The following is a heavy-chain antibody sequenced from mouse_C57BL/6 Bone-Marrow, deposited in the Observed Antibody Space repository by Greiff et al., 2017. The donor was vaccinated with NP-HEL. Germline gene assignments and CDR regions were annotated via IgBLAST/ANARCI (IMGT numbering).Heavy chain of an antibody. D-gene: IGHD1-1*01. Sequence: EVQLQQSGPELVKPGASVKIPCKASGYTFTDYNMDWVKQSHGKSLEWIGDINPNNGGTIYNQKFKGKATLTVDKSSSTAYMELRSLTSEDTAVYYGARDYYGSSYRYWYFDVWGTGTTVTVSS. V-gene: IGHV1-18*01. CDR1: GYTFTDYN. J-gene: IGHJ1*03. CDR3: ARDYYGSSYRYWYFDV. CDR2: INPNNGGT.